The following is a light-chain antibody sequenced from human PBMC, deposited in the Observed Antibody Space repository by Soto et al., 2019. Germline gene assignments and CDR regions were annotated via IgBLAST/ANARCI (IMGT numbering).Light chain of an antibody. CDR2: DVS. CDR3: CSYAGSYTLV. Sequence: QSALTQPRSVSGSPGQSVTISCTGTSSDVGGYKYVSWYQQHPGKVPKLMMFDVSERPSGVPDRFSGSKSDNTASLTISGLQAEDEADYYCCSYAGSYTLVFGGGTKLTVL. V-gene: IGLV2-11*01. CDR1: SSDVGGYKY. J-gene: IGLJ2*01.